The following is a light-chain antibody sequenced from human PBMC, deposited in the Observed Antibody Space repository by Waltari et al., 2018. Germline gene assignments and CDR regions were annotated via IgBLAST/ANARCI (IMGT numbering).Light chain of an antibody. V-gene: IGLV2-8*01. Sequence: QSALTQPPSASGSPGQSVTISCTGTSSDVGGYNYVSWYQQHPGKAPKLMIYEVSKRPSGVPDRFSGSKSGNTASLTVSGLQAGDEADYYCSSYAGSNNVVCGGGTKLTVL. CDR3: SSYAGSNNVV. CDR1: SSDVGGYNY. CDR2: EVS. J-gene: IGLJ3*02.